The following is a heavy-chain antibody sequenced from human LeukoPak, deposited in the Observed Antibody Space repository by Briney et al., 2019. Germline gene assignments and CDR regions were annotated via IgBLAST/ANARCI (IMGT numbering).Heavy chain of an antibody. CDR3: ARVHYYDSSGFDY. CDR2: IKQDGSEK. CDR1: GFTFSSYA. V-gene: IGHV3-7*01. Sequence: HPGGSLRLSCAASGFTFSSYAMSWVRQAPGKVLEWVANIKQDGSEKYYVDSVKGRFTISRDNAKNSLYLQMSSLRAEDTAVYYCARVHYYDSSGFDYWGQGTLVTVSS. J-gene: IGHJ4*02. D-gene: IGHD3-22*01.